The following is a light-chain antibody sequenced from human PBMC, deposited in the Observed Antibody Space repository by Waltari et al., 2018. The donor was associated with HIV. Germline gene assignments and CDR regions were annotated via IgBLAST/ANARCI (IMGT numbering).Light chain of an antibody. V-gene: IGLV2-14*03. Sequence: QSALPQLASVSGFLGQSINISCTGISTDSRFYQYVSWYQQYPGKIPRLIIFDINNRPSGVSDHFSGSRSGNSASLTFSGLQSGDEAHYYCASNRLDYTLIFGGGTKLTVL. CDR2: DIN. CDR1: STDSRFYQY. CDR3: ASNRLDYTLI. J-gene: IGLJ2*01.